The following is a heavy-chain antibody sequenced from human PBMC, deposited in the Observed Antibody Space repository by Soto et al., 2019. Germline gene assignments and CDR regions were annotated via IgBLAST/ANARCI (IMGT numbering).Heavy chain of an antibody. D-gene: IGHD5-18*01. CDR1: GFTFSSYG. V-gene: IGHV3-30*18. CDR3: AKGYVDTAMVYGPA. J-gene: IGHJ5*02. CDR2: ISYDGSNK. Sequence: GGSLRLSCAASGFTFSSYGMHWVRQAPGKGLEWVAVISYDGSNKYYADSVKGRFTISRDNSKNTLYLQMNSLRAEDTAVYYCAKGYVDTAMVYGPAWGQGTLVTVSS.